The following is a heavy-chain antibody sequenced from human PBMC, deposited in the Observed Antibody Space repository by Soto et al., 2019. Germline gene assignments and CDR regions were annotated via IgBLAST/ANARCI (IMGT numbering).Heavy chain of an antibody. V-gene: IGHV4-34*01. Sequence: PSETLSLTCSIYSGSVGGYYWSWIRQPPGKGLEWIGEISQSGHTKYSPPPKSRVSISIETSKKQFSLNLASVSAADTAVYYCARAPKVSGSSQTRPDFWGQGTLVT. D-gene: IGHD6-6*01. CDR3: ARAPKVSGSSQTRPDF. CDR2: ISQSGHT. CDR1: SGSVGGYY. J-gene: IGHJ4*02.